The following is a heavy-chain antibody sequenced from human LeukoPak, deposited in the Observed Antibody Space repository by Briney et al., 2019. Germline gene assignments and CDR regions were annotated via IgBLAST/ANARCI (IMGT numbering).Heavy chain of an antibody. CDR1: GYTFTSNW. J-gene: IGHJ2*01. Sequence: SGESLKISCQASGYTFTSNWIGWVRQVPGEGLEWMGIIYPGDSDTKYSPSFQGQVTISADKSISTAYLQWSSLKASDTAIYYCARRYGPHSKGYLDLWGRGTLVTVSS. V-gene: IGHV5-51*01. CDR3: ARRYGPHSKGYLDL. CDR2: IYPGDSDT. D-gene: IGHD1-14*01.